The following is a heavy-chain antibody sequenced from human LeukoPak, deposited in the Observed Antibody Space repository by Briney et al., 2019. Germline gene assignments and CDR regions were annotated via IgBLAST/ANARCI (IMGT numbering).Heavy chain of an antibody. CDR3: ARVGYYYGMDV. Sequence: SETLSLTCTVSGGSISSYYWSWIRQPPGKGLEWIGYIYYSGSTNYNPSLKSRVTISVDTSKNQFSLKLSSVTAADTAVYYCARVGYYYGMDVWGQGTTVTVFS. CDR2: IYYSGST. CDR1: GGSISSYY. V-gene: IGHV4-59*01. J-gene: IGHJ6*02.